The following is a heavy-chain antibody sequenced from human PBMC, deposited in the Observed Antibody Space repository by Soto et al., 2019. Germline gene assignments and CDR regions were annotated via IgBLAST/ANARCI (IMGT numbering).Heavy chain of an antibody. D-gene: IGHD3-10*01. CDR3: ARDLDGSGSYYTDY. CDR2: ISAYNGNT. CDR1: GYMFVTYG. Sequence: AAVKVSCKASGYMFVTYGINWVRQAPGQGLEWMGWISAYNGNTKYAQNLQGRVTMTTDASTSTAYMEMRSLRSDDTAVYYCARDLDGSGSYYTDYWGPGTLVTVSS. J-gene: IGHJ4*02. V-gene: IGHV1-18*01.